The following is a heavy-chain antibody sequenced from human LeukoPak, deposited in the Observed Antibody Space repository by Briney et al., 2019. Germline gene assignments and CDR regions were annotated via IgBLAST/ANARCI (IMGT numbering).Heavy chain of an antibody. CDR2: IYSGGST. V-gene: IGHV3-66*01. J-gene: IGHJ4*02. D-gene: IGHD3-22*01. CDR1: GFTVSSNY. CDR3: ARDYYDSSGYYYERGFDY. Sequence: GGSLRLSCAASGFTVSSNYMSWVRQAPGKGLEWVSVIYSGGSTYYADSVKGRFTISRDNSKNTLYLQMNSLRAEDTAVYYCARDYYDSSGYYYERGFDYWGQGTLVTVCS.